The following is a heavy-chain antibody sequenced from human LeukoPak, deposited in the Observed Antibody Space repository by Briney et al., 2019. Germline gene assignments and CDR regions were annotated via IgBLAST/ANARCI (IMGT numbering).Heavy chain of an antibody. CDR2: ISSSGSTI. V-gene: IGHV3-11*04. J-gene: IGHJ4*02. CDR3: ARTWILLSRTSFDC. Sequence: GGSLRLSCAASGFTFSDYYMSWIRQAPGKGLEWVSYISSSGSTIYYADSVKGRFTISRDNAKNSLYLQMNSLRAEDTAVYYCARTWILLSRTSFDCWGQGTLVTVSS. D-gene: IGHD5-18*01. CDR1: GFTFSDYY.